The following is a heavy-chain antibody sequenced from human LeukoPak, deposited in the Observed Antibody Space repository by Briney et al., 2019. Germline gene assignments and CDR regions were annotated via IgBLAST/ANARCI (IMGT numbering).Heavy chain of an antibody. CDR2: INHSGST. Sequence: PSETLSLTCAVYGGSFSGYYWSWLRQPPGKGLEWIGEINHSGSTNYNPSLKSRVTISVDTSKNQFSLKLSSVTAADTAVYYCARTYYDFWSGYLYYYYMDVWGKGTTVTVSS. CDR3: ARTYYDFWSGYLYYYYMDV. CDR1: GGSFSGYY. D-gene: IGHD3-3*01. V-gene: IGHV4-34*01. J-gene: IGHJ6*03.